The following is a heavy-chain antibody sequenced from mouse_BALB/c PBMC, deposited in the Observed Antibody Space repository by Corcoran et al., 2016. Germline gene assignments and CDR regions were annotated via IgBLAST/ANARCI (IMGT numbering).Heavy chain of an antibody. V-gene: IGHV1S34*01. CDR1: GYSFPGYY. CDR2: ISCYHGAN. Sequence: LVKTGASMKISCKASGYSFPGYYMHWVKQSHGKSLEWIGYISCYHGANSYNQKFKGKATFTVDTSSSTAYMQFNSLTSEDSAVYYCARYHYDFYAMDYWGQGTSVTVSS. D-gene: IGHD1-1*02. J-gene: IGHJ4*01. CDR3: ARYHYDFYAMDY.